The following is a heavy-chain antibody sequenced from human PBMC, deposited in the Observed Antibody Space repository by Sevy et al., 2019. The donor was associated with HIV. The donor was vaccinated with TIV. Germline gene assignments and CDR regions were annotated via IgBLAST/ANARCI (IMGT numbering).Heavy chain of an antibody. J-gene: IGHJ4*02. V-gene: IGHV4-34*01. Sequence: SETRSLTCAVYGGSFSGYYLSWIRQPPGKGLEWIGETNPSRNTNYNPSLKSRVTMSVDTSKNQFSLKLSSVTAADTAVYFCARAPPYGSGSYHFDYWGQGTLVTVSS. CDR1: GGSFSGYY. CDR3: ARAPPYGSGSYHFDY. CDR2: TNPSRNT. D-gene: IGHD3-10*01.